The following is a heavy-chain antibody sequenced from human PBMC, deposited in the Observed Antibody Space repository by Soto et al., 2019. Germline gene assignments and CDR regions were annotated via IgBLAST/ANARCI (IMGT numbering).Heavy chain of an antibody. Sequence: LRLSCAASGFTFSSYWMSWVRQAPGKGLEWVANIKEDGSEKLYVDSVRGRFTISRDNAKNSLFLQTNSVRAEDTAVYYCLVYYYASRAYPYWGQGTLVTVSS. CDR1: GFTFSSYW. CDR3: LVYYYASRAYPY. D-gene: IGHD3-22*01. CDR2: IKEDGSEK. V-gene: IGHV3-7*01. J-gene: IGHJ4*02.